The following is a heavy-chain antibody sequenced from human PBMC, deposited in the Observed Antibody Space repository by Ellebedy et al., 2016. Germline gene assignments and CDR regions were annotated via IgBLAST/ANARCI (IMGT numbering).Heavy chain of an antibody. Sequence: LRLSCAVSGGSISSGGLWTWIRQPPGKGLEWIGYILHSGTTYYNPSLKSRLTISLDRSKNQFSLRLSSVTAADTAVYYCARVGGAYGSGSNWFDPWGQGTLVTVSS. V-gene: IGHV4-30-2*01. CDR2: ILHSGTT. CDR1: GGSISSGGL. D-gene: IGHD3-10*01. CDR3: ARVGGAYGSGSNWFDP. J-gene: IGHJ5*02.